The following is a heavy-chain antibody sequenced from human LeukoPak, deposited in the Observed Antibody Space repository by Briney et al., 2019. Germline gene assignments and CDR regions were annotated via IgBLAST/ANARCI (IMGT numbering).Heavy chain of an antibody. D-gene: IGHD5-24*01. V-gene: IGHV4-59*01. CDR1: GGSISSYY. J-gene: IGHJ4*02. CDR2: ICYSGST. CDR3: ASHSRDGYNSGYFDY. Sequence: SETLSLTCTVSGGSISSYYWSWIRQPPGKGLEWIGYICYSGSTNYNPSLKSRVTISVDTSKNQFSLKLSSVTAADTAVYYCASHSRDGYNSGYFDYWGQGTLVTVSS.